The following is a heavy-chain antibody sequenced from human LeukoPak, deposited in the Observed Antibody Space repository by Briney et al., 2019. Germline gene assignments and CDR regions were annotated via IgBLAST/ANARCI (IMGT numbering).Heavy chain of an antibody. CDR2: VNPNSGVT. D-gene: IGHD3-22*01. CDR3: ARAINSWLLLDLDY. V-gene: IGHV1-2*02. Sequence: GASVKVSCKASGYTFTGYYMHWVRQAPGQGLEWMGWVNPNSGVTKYAQKFQGRVTMTRNTSISTAYMDLSRLRGDGTAVFFCARAINSWLLLDLDYWGQGTLVTVSS. CDR1: GYTFTGYY. J-gene: IGHJ4*02.